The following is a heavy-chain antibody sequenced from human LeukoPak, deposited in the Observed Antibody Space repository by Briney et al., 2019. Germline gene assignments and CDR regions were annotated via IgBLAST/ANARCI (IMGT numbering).Heavy chain of an antibody. D-gene: IGHD3-3*01. CDR3: ARDYGAQDYDFWSGLYYYYGMDV. J-gene: IGHJ6*02. CDR2: ISAYNGNT. CDR1: GYTFTSCG. Sequence: RASVKVSCKASGYTFTSCGISWVRQAPGQGLEWMGWISAYNGNTNYAQKLQGRVTMTTDTSTSTAYMELRSLRSDDTAVYYCARDYGAQDYDFWSGLYYYYGMDVWGQGTTVTVSS. V-gene: IGHV1-18*01.